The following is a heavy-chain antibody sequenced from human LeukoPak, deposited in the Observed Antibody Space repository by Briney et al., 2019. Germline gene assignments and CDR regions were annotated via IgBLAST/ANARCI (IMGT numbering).Heavy chain of an antibody. CDR2: IYYSGST. J-gene: IGHJ2*01. Sequence: PSETLSLTCTVSGGSISSYYWNWIRQPPGKGLEWIGYIYYSGSTYYNPSLKSRVIISVDTSKNQFSLKLSSVTAADTAVYYCARGLGVVTNRFFDLWGRGTLVTVPS. CDR1: GGSISSYY. D-gene: IGHD3-3*01. V-gene: IGHV4-30-4*08. CDR3: ARGLGVVTNRFFDL.